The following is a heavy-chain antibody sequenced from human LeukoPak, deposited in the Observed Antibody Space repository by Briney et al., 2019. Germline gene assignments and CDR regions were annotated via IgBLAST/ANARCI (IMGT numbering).Heavy chain of an antibody. CDR3: ARGLTGYCSGGNCYYFDY. D-gene: IGHD2-15*01. CDR2: IHQHGSKE. J-gene: IGHJ4*02. CDR1: GFNFRAYW. V-gene: IGHV3-7*01. Sequence: GGSLRLSCTTSGFNFRAYWMAWVRQAPGKGLEWVANIHQHGSKENYVDSVKGRFTISRDNAKNSVFLQMNSLRAEDTAVYYCARGLTGYCSGGNCYYFDYWGQGTLVTVSS.